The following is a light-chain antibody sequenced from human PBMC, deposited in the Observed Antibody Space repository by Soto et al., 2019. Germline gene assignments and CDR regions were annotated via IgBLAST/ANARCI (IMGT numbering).Light chain of an antibody. CDR2: AAS. V-gene: IGKV1-9*01. J-gene: IGKJ4*01. CDR1: QDISSF. CDR3: KQTESYTST. Sequence: DIQITQSPSSLSASVGDRVTITGRASQDISSFLAWYQQKPGKAHKLLIFAASTLQSGVPLRFSGSGSGTDFTLTLRSMQTEDFATYYCKQTESYTSTVGGGTKGDI.